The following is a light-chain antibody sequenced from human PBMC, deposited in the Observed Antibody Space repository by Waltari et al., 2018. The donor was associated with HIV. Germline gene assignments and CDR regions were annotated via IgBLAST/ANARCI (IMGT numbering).Light chain of an antibody. Sequence: ILTTQSPDLLALSLGERPTSNCKSNQSLLYSPNNRNYLAWYQQKPGQSPRLLLYWASTRESGVPARFIGGGSETDFTLTITNVQAEDAAVYYCHQYFSVFPSTFGGGTTVEI. J-gene: IGKJ4*01. CDR1: QSLLYSPNNRNY. CDR2: WAS. V-gene: IGKV4-1*01. CDR3: HQYFSVFPST.